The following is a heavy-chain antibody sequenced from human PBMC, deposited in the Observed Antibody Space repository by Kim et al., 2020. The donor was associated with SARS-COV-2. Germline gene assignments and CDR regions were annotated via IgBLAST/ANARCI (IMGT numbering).Heavy chain of an antibody. CDR1: GGSLSGSLSGYF. D-gene: IGHD3-16*01. J-gene: IGHJ3*02. Sequence: SETRSLTCAVSGGSLSGSLSGYFWSWIRQPPGMGLEWMEEFSVNGSTNHNPSLRSRVIISVDEAKNQFSLNLRSMAAADTAIYYCAKVSGDSTGGGAFDIWGKGIMVTVSS. V-gene: IGHV4-34*01. CDR2: FSVNGST. CDR3: AKVSGDSTGGGAFDI.